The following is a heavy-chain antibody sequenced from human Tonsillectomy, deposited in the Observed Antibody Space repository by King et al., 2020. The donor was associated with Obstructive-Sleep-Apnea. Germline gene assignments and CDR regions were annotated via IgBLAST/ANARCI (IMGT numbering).Heavy chain of an antibody. Sequence: VQLVESGGGVVQPGRSLRLSCAASGFTFSSYALHWVRQAPGKGLEWVAVISDDESNKYYADSVKGRFTISRDSSKNMLYLQMNSLRAEDTAVYYCARDYWDYDSSGYYTYFDDWGQGTLVTVSS. CDR3: ARDYWDYDSSGYYTYFDD. CDR1: GFTFSSYA. J-gene: IGHJ4*02. CDR2: ISDDESNK. D-gene: IGHD3-22*01. V-gene: IGHV3-30*04.